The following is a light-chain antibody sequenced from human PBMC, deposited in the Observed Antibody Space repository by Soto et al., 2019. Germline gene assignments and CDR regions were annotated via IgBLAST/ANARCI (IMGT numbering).Light chain of an antibody. CDR1: QAIRND. CDR2: ASS. CDR3: LQDYNYPRA. J-gene: IGKJ1*01. V-gene: IGKV1-6*01. Sequence: AIQMTQSPSSLSASVGDRVIITCRASQAIRNDLSWYQQKPGKAPKLLMYASSSLQSGVPSRFSGSGSGTYFTLTISSLQPEDFATYYCLQDYNYPRAFGQGTKVEIK.